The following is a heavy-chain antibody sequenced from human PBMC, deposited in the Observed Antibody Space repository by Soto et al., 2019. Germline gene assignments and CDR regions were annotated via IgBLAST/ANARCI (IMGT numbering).Heavy chain of an antibody. D-gene: IGHD3-16*01. J-gene: IGHJ4*02. CDR3: ARAVTWRGTDY. CDR2: INSDASST. CDR1: GFTFSNYW. Sequence: EVQLVESGGGLVQPGGSLRLSCAASGFTFSNYWMHWVRQAPGKGLVWVSRINSDASSTSDADSVKGRFTISRDNAKNTLYLQMNSLRAEDTAVYYCARAVTWRGTDYWGQGTLVTVSS. V-gene: IGHV3-74*01.